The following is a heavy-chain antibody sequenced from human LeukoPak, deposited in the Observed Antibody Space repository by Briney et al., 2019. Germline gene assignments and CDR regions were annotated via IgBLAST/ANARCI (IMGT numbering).Heavy chain of an antibody. CDR3: AKGEQQLGN. D-gene: IGHD6-13*01. Sequence: GGSLRLSCAASGFTFSSYGMHWVRQAPGKGLEWVAVISYDGSNKYYADSVKGRFTISRDNSKNTLYLQMNSLRAEDTAVYYCAKGEQQLGNWGQGTLVTVSS. CDR2: ISYDGSNK. V-gene: IGHV3-30*18. J-gene: IGHJ4*02. CDR1: GFTFSSYG.